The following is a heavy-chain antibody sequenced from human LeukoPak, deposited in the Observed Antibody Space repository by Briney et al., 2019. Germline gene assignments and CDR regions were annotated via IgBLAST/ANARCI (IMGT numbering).Heavy chain of an antibody. Sequence: PGRSLRLSCAASGFTFDDYAMHWVRQAPGKGLEWVSGISWNSGSIGYADSVKGRFTIPRDNAKNSLYLQMSSLRAEDAAVYYCAKSGSTSWYLDYWGQGTLVTVSS. V-gene: IGHV3-9*01. D-gene: IGHD6-13*01. CDR3: AKSGSTSWYLDY. CDR2: ISWNSGSI. CDR1: GFTFDDYA. J-gene: IGHJ4*02.